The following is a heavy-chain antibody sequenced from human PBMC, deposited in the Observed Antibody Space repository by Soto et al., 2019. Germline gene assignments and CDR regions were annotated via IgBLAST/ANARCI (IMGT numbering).Heavy chain of an antibody. CDR1: GDSFNDYY. D-gene: IGHD5-12*01. CDR3: ARESGGATATLDYYYFYMDV. V-gene: IGHV1-2*02. CDR2: INPNGGAT. J-gene: IGHJ6*03. Sequence: VQLAQSGAEVKKPGASVKVSCKTSGDSFNDYYIHWVRQAPGQGLEWMGWINPNGGATKYAQKFQGRVTVTRDTSSRTVYMELSSLRSDDTAVYYCARESGGATATLDYYYFYMDVWGKGTTVTVFS.